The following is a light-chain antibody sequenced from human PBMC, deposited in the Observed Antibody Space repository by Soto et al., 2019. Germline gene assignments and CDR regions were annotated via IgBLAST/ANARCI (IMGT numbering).Light chain of an antibody. CDR2: AAS. CDR1: QGISSW. V-gene: IGKV1-12*01. Sequence: DIQMTQSPSSVSASVGDRVTITCRASQGISSWLAWYQQKPGKALKLLVSAASSLQSGVPSRFSGSGCGTDFTLAINSLQPEDFATYYWQQASSFPLTFGGGTKVEIK. CDR3: QQASSFPLT. J-gene: IGKJ4*01.